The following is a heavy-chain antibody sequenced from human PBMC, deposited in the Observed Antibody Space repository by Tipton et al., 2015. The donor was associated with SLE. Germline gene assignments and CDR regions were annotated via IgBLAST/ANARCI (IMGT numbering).Heavy chain of an antibody. CDR3: ARTFRTWELLHAFDV. J-gene: IGHJ3*01. Sequence: SLRLSCAASGFTLSSYWMHWVRQAPGKGLVWVSRINSAGSSTDYADSVKGRFTISRDNAKNMVYLQMNSLRAEDTAVYYCARTFRTWELLHAFDVWGQGTMVTVSS. CDR2: INSAGSST. D-gene: IGHD1-26*01. V-gene: IGHV3-74*01. CDR1: GFTLSSYW.